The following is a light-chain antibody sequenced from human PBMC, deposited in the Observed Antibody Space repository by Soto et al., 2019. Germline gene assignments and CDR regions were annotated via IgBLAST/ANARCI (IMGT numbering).Light chain of an antibody. Sequence: DIQMTQSPSSLSASVGDRVTITCQASQDISNYLNWYQQKPGKAPKLLIYDASNLETGVPSRFWGSGFGKYFTFPIRSLQPEDIATYYCPKYDNLLLTFGGGTKVEIK. V-gene: IGKV1-33*01. CDR1: QDISNY. CDR3: PKYDNLLLT. J-gene: IGKJ4*01. CDR2: DAS.